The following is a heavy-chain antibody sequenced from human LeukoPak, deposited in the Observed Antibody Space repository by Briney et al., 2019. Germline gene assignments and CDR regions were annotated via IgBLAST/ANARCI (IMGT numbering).Heavy chain of an antibody. Sequence: SETLSLTCAVYGGSFSGYYWSWIRQPPGKGLEWIGEINHSGSTNHNPSLKSRVTISVDTSKNQFSLKLSSVTAADTAVYYCARAGVGYSSGWYPGLDYWGQGTLVTVSS. CDR2: INHSGST. V-gene: IGHV4-34*01. J-gene: IGHJ4*02. D-gene: IGHD6-19*01. CDR1: GGSFSGYY. CDR3: ARAGVGYSSGWYPGLDY.